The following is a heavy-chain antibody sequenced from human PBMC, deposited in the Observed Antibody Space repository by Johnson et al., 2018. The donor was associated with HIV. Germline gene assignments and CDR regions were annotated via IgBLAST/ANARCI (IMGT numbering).Heavy chain of an antibody. CDR3: ARGTPYGGNSWDFDI. D-gene: IGHD4-23*01. CDR2: IRYDGSNQ. V-gene: IGHV3-30*02. Sequence: VQLVESGGGVVQPGGSLRFSCAAFGFTFSNYGMHWVRQAPGQGLEWVAFIRYDGSNQYYAASVKGRFTISRDNSKNTLFLQMNSLRAEDTAVYYCARGTPYGGNSWDFDIWGQGTMVTVSS. CDR1: GFTFSNYG. J-gene: IGHJ3*02.